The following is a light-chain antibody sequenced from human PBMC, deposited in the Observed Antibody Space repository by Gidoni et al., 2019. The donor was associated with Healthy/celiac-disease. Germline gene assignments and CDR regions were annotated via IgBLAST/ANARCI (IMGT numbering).Light chain of an antibody. Sequence: EIVLTQSPGTLSLSPGERATLSCRSSQSVSSSYVAWYQQKPGQAPRLLIYGASSRATGIPDRFSGSGSGTDFTLTISRLEPEDFAVYYCQQYGSSPWTFGQXTKVEIK. V-gene: IGKV3-20*01. CDR3: QQYGSSPWT. CDR1: QSVSSSY. CDR2: GAS. J-gene: IGKJ1*01.